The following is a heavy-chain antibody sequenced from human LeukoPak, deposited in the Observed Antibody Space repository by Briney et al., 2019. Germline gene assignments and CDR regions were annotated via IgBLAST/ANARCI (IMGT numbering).Heavy chain of an antibody. J-gene: IGHJ6*03. CDR2: INPNSGGT. CDR3: AREVAGVPGARMDYMDV. V-gene: IGHV1-2*02. Sequence: ASAKVSCKASGYTFTGYYMHWVRQAPGQGLEWMGWINPNSGGTNYAQKLQGRVTMTRDTSISTAYMELSRLRSDDTAVYYCAREVAGVPGARMDYMDVWGKGTTVTVSS. D-gene: IGHD2-2*01. CDR1: GYTFTGYY.